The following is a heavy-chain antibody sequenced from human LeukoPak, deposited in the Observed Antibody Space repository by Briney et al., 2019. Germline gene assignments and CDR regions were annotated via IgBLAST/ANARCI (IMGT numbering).Heavy chain of an antibody. V-gene: IGHV3-23*01. CDR2: ISGSGATT. CDR3: AKDQSRVGASDPFDS. Sequence: GDSLRLSCAASGFTFSSCAMTWVRQAPGKGLEWVSSISGSGATTHYADSVKGRFTISRDNSNNTVYLQMNSLRAEDTAVYYCAKDQSRVGASDPFDSWGQGMQVGVSS. J-gene: IGHJ4*02. CDR1: GFTFSSCA. D-gene: IGHD1-26*01.